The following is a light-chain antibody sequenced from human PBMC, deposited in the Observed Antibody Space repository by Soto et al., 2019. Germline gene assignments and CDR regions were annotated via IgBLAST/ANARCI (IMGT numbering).Light chain of an antibody. CDR3: QQYSNWTLT. V-gene: IGKV3-15*01. CDR1: QSISAN. Sequence: TQSPATLSVSPGHKSTLSCRASQSISANLAWYQQKPGQTPRLLIYGASTRATGVPARFSGSGSGTEFTLTINSMKSEDFALYYCQQYSNWTLTFGQGTRLEIK. J-gene: IGKJ5*01. CDR2: GAS.